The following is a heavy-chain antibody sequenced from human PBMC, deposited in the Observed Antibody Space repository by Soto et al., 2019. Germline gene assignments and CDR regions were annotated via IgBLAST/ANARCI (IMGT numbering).Heavy chain of an antibody. J-gene: IGHJ3*02. CDR2: ISPHNGNT. CDR1: GGTFSSYA. Sequence: GASVKVSCKASGGTFSSYAISWVRQAPGQGLEWMGWISPHNGNTIYAQKLQDRVTMTTDTSTSTAYMELRSLRSDDTAVYFCARGRLYQLLSGNDAFDIWGQGTVVTVSS. CDR3: ARGRLYQLLSGNDAFDI. V-gene: IGHV1-18*01. D-gene: IGHD2-2*01.